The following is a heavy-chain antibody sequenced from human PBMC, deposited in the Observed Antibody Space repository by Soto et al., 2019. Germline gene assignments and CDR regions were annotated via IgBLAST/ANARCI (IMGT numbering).Heavy chain of an antibody. Sequence: ASVKVSCKASGYTFTSYAMHWVRQAPGQRLEWMGWINAGNGNTKYSQKFQGRVTITRDTSASTAYMELSSLRSEDTAVYYCARDGSSGSSGWPWYFDYWGQGTLVTVSS. D-gene: IGHD6-19*01. J-gene: IGHJ4*02. CDR1: GYTFTSYA. CDR3: ARDGSSGSSGWPWYFDY. CDR2: INAGNGNT. V-gene: IGHV1-3*01.